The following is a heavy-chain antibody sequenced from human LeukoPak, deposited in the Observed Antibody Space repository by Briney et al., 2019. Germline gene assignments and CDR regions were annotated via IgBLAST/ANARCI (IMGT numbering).Heavy chain of an antibody. D-gene: IGHD2-2*01. CDR1: GFTFSTYT. CDR3: ARDALAAGYRLEWYYFDY. V-gene: IGHV3-21*01. Sequence: GGSLRLSCAASGFTFSTYTMNWVRQAPGKGLEWVSSISGSSSYIYYADSVKGRFTISRDNAKNSLYLQMNSLRAEDTAVYYCARDALAAGYRLEWYYFDYWGQGTLVTVSS. CDR2: ISGSSSYI. J-gene: IGHJ4*02.